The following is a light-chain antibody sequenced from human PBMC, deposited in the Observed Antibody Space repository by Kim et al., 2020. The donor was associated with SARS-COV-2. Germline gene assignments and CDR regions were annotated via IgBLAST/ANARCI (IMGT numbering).Light chain of an antibody. V-gene: IGLV1-44*01. CDR1: SSNIGTNT. Sequence: GQRVTVSCSGSSSNIGTNTVTWYQQLPGTAPKFLMFNNNQRPSGVPDRFSGSKSGTSASLAISGLQSEDEADYYCAAWDDSLNAWVFGGGTKVTVL. CDR3: AAWDDSLNAWV. CDR2: NNN. J-gene: IGLJ3*02.